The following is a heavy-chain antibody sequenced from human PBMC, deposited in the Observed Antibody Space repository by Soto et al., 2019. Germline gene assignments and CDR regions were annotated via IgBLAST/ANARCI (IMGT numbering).Heavy chain of an antibody. Sequence: GGSLRLSCAASGFTFSNYAMSWVRQAPGKGLEWVSGISGSCGSTYYADSVKGRFTISRDNSKNTLYLQMNSLRAEDTAVYYCAKFIAVAGPDADYWGQGTLVTVSS. CDR3: AKFIAVAGPDADY. D-gene: IGHD6-19*01. J-gene: IGHJ4*02. V-gene: IGHV3-23*01. CDR2: ISGSCGST. CDR1: GFTFSNYA.